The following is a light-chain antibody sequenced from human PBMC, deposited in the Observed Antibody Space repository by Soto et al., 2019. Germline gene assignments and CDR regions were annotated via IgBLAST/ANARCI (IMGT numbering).Light chain of an antibody. J-gene: IGKJ3*01. CDR1: QSVSSY. Sequence: EIVLTQSPATLSLSPGERATLSCRASQSVSSYLAWYQQKPGQAPRLLIYDASNRATGIPARFSGSGSGTDFTLTISSLEPEDVAVYYCQQYYTTPPFFGPGTKVDIK. V-gene: IGKV3-11*01. CDR2: DAS. CDR3: QQYYTTPPF.